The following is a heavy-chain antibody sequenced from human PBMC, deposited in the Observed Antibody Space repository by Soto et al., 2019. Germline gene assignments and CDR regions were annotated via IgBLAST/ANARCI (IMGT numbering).Heavy chain of an antibody. Sequence: QVQLQESGPGLVKPSQTLSLTCTVSGGSISSGDYYWSWIRQPPGKGLEWIGYIYYSGSTYYNPSLKSRLTISVDTSKNQFSLNLSSVTAADTAVYYCARDPVLWFGELSTGDVWGQGTTVTVSS. CDR1: GGSISSGDYY. V-gene: IGHV4-30-4*01. D-gene: IGHD3-10*01. CDR2: IYYSGST. CDR3: ARDPVLWFGELSTGDV. J-gene: IGHJ6*02.